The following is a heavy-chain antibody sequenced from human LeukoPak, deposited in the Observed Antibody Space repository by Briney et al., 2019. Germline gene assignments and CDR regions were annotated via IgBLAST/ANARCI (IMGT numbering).Heavy chain of an antibody. V-gene: IGHV3-21*01. D-gene: IGHD1-1*01. CDR1: GCTFSSYS. CDR3: ATASVRNGAYFDY. Sequence: GGSLRLSCAASGCTFSSYSMNWVRQAPGKGLEWVSSISSSSSYIYYADSVKGRFTISRDNAKNSLYLQMNSLRAEDTAVYYCATASVRNGAYFDYWGQGTLVTVSS. J-gene: IGHJ4*02. CDR2: ISSSSSYI.